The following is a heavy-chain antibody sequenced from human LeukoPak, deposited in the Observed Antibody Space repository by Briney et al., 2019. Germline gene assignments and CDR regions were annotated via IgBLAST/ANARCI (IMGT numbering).Heavy chain of an antibody. J-gene: IGHJ3*01. CDR3: AKAQWLIVDVFDF. Sequence: PGGSLRLSCAASGFTFTTYAMHWVRQAPGKGLEWVALISSDGSNKYYADSVKGRFTISRDNSKNTQSLQMNSLRPEDTAVYYCAKAQWLIVDVFDFWGQGTMVTVSS. V-gene: IGHV3-30-3*01. CDR1: GFTFTTYA. D-gene: IGHD6-19*01. CDR2: ISSDGSNK.